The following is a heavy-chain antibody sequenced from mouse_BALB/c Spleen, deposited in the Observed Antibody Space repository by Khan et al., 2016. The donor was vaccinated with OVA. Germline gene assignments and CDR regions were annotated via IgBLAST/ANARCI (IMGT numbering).Heavy chain of an antibody. D-gene: IGHD1-2*01. V-gene: IGHV1-77*01. CDR2: ISPGSGDT. CDR1: GYTFTDYY. J-gene: IGHJ3*01. Sequence: QVRLQQSGAELARPGASVKLSCKASGYTFTDYYINWVKQRTGQGLEWIGEISPGSGDTYYNERFKGKATLTADKSSSTAYMQLSSLPSEASAVYFWARGNYFGYTFAYWGQGTLVTVSA. CDR3: ARGNYFGYTFAY.